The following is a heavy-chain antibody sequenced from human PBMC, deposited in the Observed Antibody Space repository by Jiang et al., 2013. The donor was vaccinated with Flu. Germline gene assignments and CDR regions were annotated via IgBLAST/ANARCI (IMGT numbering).Heavy chain of an antibody. Sequence: PGLVKPSETLSLTCTVSGGSISSSSYYWGWIRQPPGKGLEWIGSIYYSGSTYYNPSLKSRVTISVDTSKNQFSLKLSSVTAADTAVYYCARLSGSYAYWGQGTLVTVSS. CDR1: GGSISSSSYY. V-gene: IGHV4-39*01. CDR3: ARLSGSYAY. J-gene: IGHJ4*02. CDR2: IYYSGST. D-gene: IGHD1-26*01.